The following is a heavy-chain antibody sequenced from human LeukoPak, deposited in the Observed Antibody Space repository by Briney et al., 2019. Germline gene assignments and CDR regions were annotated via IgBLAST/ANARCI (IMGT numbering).Heavy chain of an antibody. J-gene: IGHJ3*02. V-gene: IGHV1-46*01. Sequence: ASVKVSCKASGYTFTSYYMHWVRQAPGQGLEWMGIINPSGGSTSYAQKFQGRVTMTRDTSTSTVYMELSSPRSEDTAVYYCAAELYGGNSDCCNFEIWGQGTMVTVSS. CDR2: INPSGGST. CDR1: GYTFTSYY. D-gene: IGHD4-23*01. CDR3: AAELYGGNSDCCNFEI.